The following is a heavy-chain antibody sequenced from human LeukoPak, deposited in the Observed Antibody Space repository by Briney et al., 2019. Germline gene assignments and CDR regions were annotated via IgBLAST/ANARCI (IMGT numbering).Heavy chain of an antibody. CDR2: INHTGHT. CDR1: GGSFSDYY. J-gene: IGHJ4*02. Sequence: SETLSLTCAVYGGSFSDYYWSWIRQPPGKGLEWIGEINHTGHTNHNPSLKSRVTISVDTSKNQFSLKLRSATAADTAVYFCARRVRSGDGWVFDYWGQGTLVTVSS. D-gene: IGHD5-24*01. CDR3: ARRVRSGDGWVFDY. V-gene: IGHV4-34*01.